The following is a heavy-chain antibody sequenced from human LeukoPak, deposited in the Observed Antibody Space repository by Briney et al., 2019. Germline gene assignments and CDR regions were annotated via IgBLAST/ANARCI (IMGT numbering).Heavy chain of an antibody. J-gene: IGHJ4*02. Sequence: GDSVKVSCKASGYTFTDYYMHWVRQAPGQGLEWMGWVHPRTGGTNSAQKFQGRVTLTRDTSFSTAYMELSRLSSDDTAVYYCARDISRMAGLYYLDSWGQGTLVTVSS. D-gene: IGHD3/OR15-3a*01. CDR2: VHPRTGGT. CDR1: GYTFTDYY. CDR3: ARDISRMAGLYYLDS. V-gene: IGHV1-2*02.